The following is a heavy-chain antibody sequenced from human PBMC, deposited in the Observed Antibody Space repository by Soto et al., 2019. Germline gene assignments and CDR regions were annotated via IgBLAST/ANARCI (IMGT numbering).Heavy chain of an antibody. V-gene: IGHV3-23*01. J-gene: IGHJ6*02. CDR1: GFTFSSYS. Sequence: EVQLLESGGTLVQPGGSLRLSCAASGFTFSSYSMSWVRQAPGKGLEWVSGISGSGAGTYYADSVQGRFTISRDNSENKVYLQMNSLRAEDTAVYYCANARYCYGGSCYGLPYYYGMDVWGQGTTVTVS. CDR2: ISGSGAGT. CDR3: ANARYCYGGSCYGLPYYYGMDV. D-gene: IGHD2-15*01.